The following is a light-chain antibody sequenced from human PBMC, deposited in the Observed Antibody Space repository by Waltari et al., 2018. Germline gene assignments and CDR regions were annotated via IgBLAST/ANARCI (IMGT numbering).Light chain of an antibody. CDR1: SGINVATYR. Sequence: QAVLTQPSSLSASPGASASLTCTLRSGINVATYRIYWSQQQPGSPPQYLLRYKSDSDKQQGSGVPSRFSGSKDASANAGILLISGLQSEDEADYYCMIWHSSAWVFGGGTKLTVL. V-gene: IGLV5-45*03. CDR2: YKSDSDK. CDR3: MIWHSSAWV. J-gene: IGLJ2*01.